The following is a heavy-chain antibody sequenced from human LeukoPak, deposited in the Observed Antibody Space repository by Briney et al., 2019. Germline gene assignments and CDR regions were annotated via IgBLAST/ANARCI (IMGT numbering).Heavy chain of an antibody. V-gene: IGHV3-48*03. CDR2: ISGSGSTI. D-gene: IGHD3-16*01. J-gene: IGHJ4*02. CDR3: ARDSAWARLGY. Sequence: PGGSLRLSCAASGFTFSSYEMNWVRQAPGKGLEWVSYISGSGSTIHYADSVKGRFTISRDDSKNTLYLQMNSLRAEDTAVYYCARDSAWARLGYWGEGTLVTVSS. CDR1: GFTFSSYE.